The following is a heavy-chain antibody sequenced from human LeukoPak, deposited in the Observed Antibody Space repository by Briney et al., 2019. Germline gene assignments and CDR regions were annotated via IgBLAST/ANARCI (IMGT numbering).Heavy chain of an antibody. V-gene: IGHV4-34*01. Sequence: SETLSLTCAVYGGSFSGYYWSWIRQPPGKGLEWIGEINHSGGTNYNPSLKSRVTISVDTSKNQFSLKLSSVTAADTAVYYCARGPYCSSTSCYTPGFDYWGQGTLVTVSS. J-gene: IGHJ4*02. CDR2: INHSGGT. CDR3: ARGPYCSSTSCYTPGFDY. D-gene: IGHD2-2*02. CDR1: GGSFSGYY.